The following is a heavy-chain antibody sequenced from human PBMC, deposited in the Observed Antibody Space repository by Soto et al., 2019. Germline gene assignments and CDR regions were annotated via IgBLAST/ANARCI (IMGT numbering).Heavy chain of an antibody. Sequence: QVQLVQSGAEVKKPGSSMKVSCKASGGTFSSYAISWVRQAPGEGLEWMGGIIPMFGSINYAQKLQGRVTIFADESTNIAYMELSSLRSEDTAVYYCASSTYYDFWSGFNWFDPWGQGTLVTVSS. CDR1: GGTFSSYA. D-gene: IGHD3-3*01. J-gene: IGHJ5*02. V-gene: IGHV1-69*01. CDR3: ASSTYYDFWSGFNWFDP. CDR2: IIPMFGSI.